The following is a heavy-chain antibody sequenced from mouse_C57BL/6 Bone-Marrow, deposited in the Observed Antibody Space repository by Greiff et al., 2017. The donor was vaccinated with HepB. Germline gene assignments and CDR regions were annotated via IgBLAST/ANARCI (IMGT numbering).Heavy chain of an antibody. J-gene: IGHJ1*03. D-gene: IGHD1-3*01. CDR3: ASESNYWYSDV. V-gene: IGHV1-7*01. CDR1: GYTFTSYW. Sequence: QVQLQQSGAELAKPGASVKLSCKASGYTFTSYWMHWVKQRPGQGLEWIGYINPSSGYTKYNQKFKDKATLTADKSSSTAYMQLSSLTYEDSAVNYCASESNYWYSDVWGTGTTVTVSS. CDR2: INPSSGYT.